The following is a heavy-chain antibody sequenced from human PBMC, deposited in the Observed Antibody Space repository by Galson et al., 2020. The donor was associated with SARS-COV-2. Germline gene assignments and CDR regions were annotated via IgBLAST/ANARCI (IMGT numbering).Heavy chain of an antibody. CDR3: ERGSRREGYNL. Sequence: GGSLRLSCAVSGFSVNSYSMSWVRQAPGRGLEWVSSIVGNGKTYYADSVKGRFTISRDHTKNTLFLQMNSLRVEDTALYYCERGSRREGYNLWGQGXLATVSS. D-gene: IGHD5-12*01. V-gene: IGHV3-23*01. CDR1: GFSVNSYS. CDR2: IVGNGKT. J-gene: IGHJ4*02.